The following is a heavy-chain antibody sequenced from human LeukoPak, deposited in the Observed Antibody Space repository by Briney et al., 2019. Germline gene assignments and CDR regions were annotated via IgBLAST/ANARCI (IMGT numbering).Heavy chain of an antibody. J-gene: IGHJ4*02. D-gene: IGHD3-10*01. CDR2: ISSSSSTI. CDR1: GFTFSSYS. CDR3: ARDNLGGFDY. V-gene: IGHV3-48*01. Sequence: GGSLRLSCAASGFTFSSYSMTWVRQAPGKGLEWVSYISSSSSTIYYADSVKGRFTISRDNAKNSLYLQMNSLRAEDTAVYYCARDNLGGFDYWGQGTLVTVSS.